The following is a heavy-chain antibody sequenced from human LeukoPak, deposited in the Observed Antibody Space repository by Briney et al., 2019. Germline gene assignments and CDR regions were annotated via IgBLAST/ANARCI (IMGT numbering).Heavy chain of an antibody. CDR3: ARTLLHDHGDYYFDD. CDR1: GGSISSYY. V-gene: IGHV4-59*01. J-gene: IGHJ4*02. Sequence: SETLSLTCTVSGGSISSYYWSWIRQPPGKGLEWIGYIYYSGSTNYNPSLKSRVTIAVDTSKNQFSLKLSSVTAADTAVYYGARTLLHDHGDYYFDDWGQGTLVTVS. D-gene: IGHD4-17*01. CDR2: IYYSGST.